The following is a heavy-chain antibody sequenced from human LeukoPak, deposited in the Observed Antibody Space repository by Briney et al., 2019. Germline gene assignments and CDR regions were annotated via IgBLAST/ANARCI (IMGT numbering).Heavy chain of an antibody. J-gene: IGHJ6*02. CDR2: ISTSGSSI. Sequence: GESLRLACAASGFTFSDYYISWNRQAPGEGLGWVSYISTSGSSIYYADSVEGPFTISTDNSKNSLYLQTNSLRAADTALYYCTRDSTEGWRLYYYGSNISRCAVDVWGQGTTVTVSS. V-gene: IGHV3-11*01. CDR1: GFTFSDYY. CDR3: TRDSTEGWRLYYYGSNISRCAVDV. D-gene: IGHD3-10*01.